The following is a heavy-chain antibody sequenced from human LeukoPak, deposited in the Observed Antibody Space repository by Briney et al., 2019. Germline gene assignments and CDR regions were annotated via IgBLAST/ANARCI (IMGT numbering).Heavy chain of an antibody. V-gene: IGHV3-7*01. CDR3: ARERASENYSKAPPFDL. CDR2: IKQDGSET. D-gene: IGHD3-10*01. J-gene: IGHJ4*02. Sequence: PGGSLRLSCAASGFTFSSYWMTWVRQAPGKGLEWVGNIKQDGSETYYVDSVGGRYTISRDNAKNSLHLLMNSLRAEDTAVYYCARERASENYSKAPPFDLWGQGTLVTVSS. CDR1: GFTFSSYW.